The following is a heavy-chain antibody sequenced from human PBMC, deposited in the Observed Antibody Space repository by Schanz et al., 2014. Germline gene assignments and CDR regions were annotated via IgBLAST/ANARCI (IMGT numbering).Heavy chain of an antibody. V-gene: IGHV3-33*08. CDR2: IGYDGSEK. CDR3: ARGPIPIQGVPMDF. D-gene: IGHD3-10*01. Sequence: VQLVESGGGLVQPGRSLRLSCAASGFPFNEYGMNWVRQAPGKGLEWVANIGYDGSEKYYVDSVKGRFTISRDNSKDTLYLQMSGLTPEDTAVYYCARGPIPIQGVPMDFWGQGTLVTVSS. CDR1: GFPFNEYG. J-gene: IGHJ4*02.